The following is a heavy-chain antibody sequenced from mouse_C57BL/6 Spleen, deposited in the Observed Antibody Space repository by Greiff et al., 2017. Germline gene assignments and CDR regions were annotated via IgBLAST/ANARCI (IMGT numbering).Heavy chain of an antibody. Sequence: QVQLQQPGAELVKPGASVKMSCKASGYTFTSYWITWVKQRPGQGLEWIGDIYPGSGSSNNNEKFKSKATLTVDTSSSTAYMQLSSLTSEDSAVYDCARSRYYGSSYYAMDYWGQGTSVTVSS. J-gene: IGHJ4*01. D-gene: IGHD1-1*01. V-gene: IGHV1-55*01. CDR3: ARSRYYGSSYYAMDY. CDR2: IYPGSGSS. CDR1: GYTFTSYW.